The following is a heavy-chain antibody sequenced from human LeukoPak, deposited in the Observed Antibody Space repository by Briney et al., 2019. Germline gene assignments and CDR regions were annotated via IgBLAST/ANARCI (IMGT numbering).Heavy chain of an antibody. Sequence: QPGGSLRLSCAASGFTFSSYWMHWVRQARGKGLVWVSGTNTDGSSTMYADSVKGRFTIARDNAKNTLYLQMNSLRAEDTAVYYCARERSDIWGQGTMVTVSS. V-gene: IGHV3-74*03. CDR3: ARERSDI. CDR2: TNTDGSST. J-gene: IGHJ3*02. CDR1: GFTFSSYW.